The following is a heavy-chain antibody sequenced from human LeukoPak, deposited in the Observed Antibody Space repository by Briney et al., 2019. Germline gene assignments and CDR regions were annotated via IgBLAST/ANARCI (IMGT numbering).Heavy chain of an antibody. J-gene: IGHJ4*02. CDR2: ISTNGGTT. Sequence: GGSLRLSCAASGFTFSEYNMHWVRQAPGEGLEYVSAISTNGGTTHYADSVKGRFTVSRDDSKSTLDLQMGSLRPEDMAVYYCARGFRFYGSGIDCWGQGTLVTV. D-gene: IGHD3-10*01. V-gene: IGHV3-64*02. CDR1: GFTFSEYN. CDR3: ARGFRFYGSGIDC.